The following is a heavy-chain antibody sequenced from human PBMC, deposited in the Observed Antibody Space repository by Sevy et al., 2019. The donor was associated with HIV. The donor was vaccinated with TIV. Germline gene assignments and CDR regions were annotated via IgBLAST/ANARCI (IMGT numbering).Heavy chain of an antibody. CDR2: ISGSGGST. Sequence: GGSLRLSCAASGFTFSSYAMSWVRQAPGKGLEWVSAISGSGGSTYYADSVKGRFTISRDNFKNTLYLQMNSLRAEDTAVYYCAKKSSFGVTTDFDYWGQGTLVTVSS. V-gene: IGHV3-23*01. CDR1: GFTFSSYA. J-gene: IGHJ4*02. CDR3: AKKSSFGVTTDFDY. D-gene: IGHD3-16*01.